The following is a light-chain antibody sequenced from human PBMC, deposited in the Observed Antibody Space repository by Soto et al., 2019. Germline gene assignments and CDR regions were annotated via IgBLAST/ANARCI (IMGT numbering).Light chain of an antibody. Sequence: EVVLTQSPATLSLSPGERATLSCRASESVNNYLAWYQQKPGQAPRLLIYDASNRATGIPARFSGSGSGTDFTLTISSLEPEDFAVYYCQQYGSSSITFGQGTRLEIK. CDR3: QQYGSSSIT. CDR2: DAS. V-gene: IGKV3-11*01. CDR1: ESVNNY. J-gene: IGKJ5*01.